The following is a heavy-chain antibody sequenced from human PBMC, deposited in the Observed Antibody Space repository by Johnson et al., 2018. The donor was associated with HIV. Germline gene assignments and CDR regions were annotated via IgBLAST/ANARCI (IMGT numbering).Heavy chain of an antibody. CDR3: AKAREDSSSGDAFDI. D-gene: IGHD6-13*01. V-gene: IGHV3-NL1*01. CDR1: GFTFSSYA. CDR2: INWSGGST. J-gene: IGHJ3*02. Sequence: QVQLVESGGGLVQPGRSLRLSCAASGFTFSSYAMHWVRQAPGKGLEWVSGINWSGGSTNYADSVKGRFTISRDNAKNSLYLQMNSLRAEDTAVYYCAKAREDSSSGDAFDIWGQGTMVTVSS.